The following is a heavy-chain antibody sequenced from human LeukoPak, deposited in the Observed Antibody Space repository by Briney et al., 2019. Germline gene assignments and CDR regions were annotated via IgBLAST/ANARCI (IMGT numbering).Heavy chain of an antibody. D-gene: IGHD2-21*02. CDR3: ARDRQAYCGGDCYALHDY. CDR2: ISYDGSNK. J-gene: IGHJ4*02. Sequence: GRSLRLSCAASGFTFSSYAMHWVRQAPGKGLGWVAVISYDGSNKYYADSVKGRFTISRDNSKNTLYLQMNSLRAEDTAVYYCARDRQAYCGGDCYALHDYWGQGTLVTVSS. CDR1: GFTFSSYA. V-gene: IGHV3-30-3*01.